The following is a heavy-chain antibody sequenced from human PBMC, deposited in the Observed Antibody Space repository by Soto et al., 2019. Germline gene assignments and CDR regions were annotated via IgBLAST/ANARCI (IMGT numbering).Heavy chain of an antibody. CDR1: GYTFDNYA. V-gene: IGHV1-3*01. D-gene: IGHD5-12*01. Sequence: QVQLVQSGAQVKKPGASVKVSCKASGYTFDNYALHWVRQAPGRRLEWMGWIHAGNGYTKYSQSFQGRVTITRETFGSPVHMDLTSHRSEDTDVYFCTRVPYSGYDFKLAFDIWGQGTMVTVSS. J-gene: IGHJ3*02. CDR2: IHAGNGYT. CDR3: TRVPYSGYDFKLAFDI.